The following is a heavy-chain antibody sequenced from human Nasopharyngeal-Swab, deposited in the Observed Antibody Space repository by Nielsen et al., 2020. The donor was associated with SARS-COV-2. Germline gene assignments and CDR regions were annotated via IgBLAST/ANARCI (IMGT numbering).Heavy chain of an antibody. J-gene: IGHJ4*02. CDR3: ARGGVADKSEGIDY. Sequence: ASVQASCKASGYTFTSYGISWVRQAPGQGLEWLGWISAYNGNTNYAQKLQGRVTMTTDTSTSTAYMELRSLRSDDTAVYYCARGGVADKSEGIDYWGQGTLVTVSS. V-gene: IGHV1-18*01. CDR2: ISAYNGNT. D-gene: IGHD2-15*01. CDR1: GYTFTSYG.